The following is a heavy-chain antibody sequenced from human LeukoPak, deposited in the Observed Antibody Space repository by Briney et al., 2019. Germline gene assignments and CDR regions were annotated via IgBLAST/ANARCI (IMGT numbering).Heavy chain of an antibody. CDR1: GFTFSSYA. CDR2: ISGGGGST. J-gene: IGHJ4*02. V-gene: IGHV3-23*01. Sequence: GGSLRLSCAASGFTFSSYAMSWVRQAPGKGLEWVSAISGGGGSTYYADSVKGRFTISRDNSKNSLYLQTNSLRAEDTAVYYCAKDQMRWLQLPRSDYWGQGTLVTVSS. D-gene: IGHD5-24*01. CDR3: AKDQMRWLQLPRSDY.